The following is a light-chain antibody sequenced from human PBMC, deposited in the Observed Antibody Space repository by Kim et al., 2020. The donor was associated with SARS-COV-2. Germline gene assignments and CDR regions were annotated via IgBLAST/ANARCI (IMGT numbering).Light chain of an antibody. V-gene: IGKV3-20*01. CDR2: DES. Sequence: EIVLTQSPGTLSLSPGERATLSCRASQSVSSGYLAWYQQRPGQAPRLLIYDESSRATGIPDRFSGSGSGTDFTLTISRLEPEDFAVYYCQQYASSVTFGGGTKLEI. CDR3: QQYASSVT. J-gene: IGKJ4*01. CDR1: QSVSSGY.